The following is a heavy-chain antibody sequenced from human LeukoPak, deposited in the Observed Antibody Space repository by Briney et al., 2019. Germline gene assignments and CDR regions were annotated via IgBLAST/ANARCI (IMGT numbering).Heavy chain of an antibody. D-gene: IGHD3-22*01. V-gene: IGHV1-2*02. Sequence: ASVKVSCKASGYTFTGYYIHWVRQAPGQGLEWMGWINPYSGDTAYAQKFQGRVTITRDTSINTAYMELNRVKFDDTAVYYCARGTMNLDSWGQGTLVTVSS. J-gene: IGHJ4*02. CDR1: GYTFTGYY. CDR3: ARGTMNLDS. CDR2: INPYSGDT.